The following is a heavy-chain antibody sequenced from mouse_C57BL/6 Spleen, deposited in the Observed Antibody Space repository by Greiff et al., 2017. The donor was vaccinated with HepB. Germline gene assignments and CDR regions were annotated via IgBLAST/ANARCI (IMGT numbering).Heavy chain of an antibody. Sequence: EVKLVESGGGLVKPGGSLKLSCAASGFTFSSYAMSWVRQTPEKRLEWVATISDGGSYAYYPDNVKGRFTISRDNAKNNLYLQMSHLKSEDTAMYYCARDPYRFAYWGQGTLVTVSA. CDR3: ARDPYRFAY. CDR2: ISDGGSYA. CDR1: GFTFSSYA. J-gene: IGHJ3*01. D-gene: IGHD6-5*01. V-gene: IGHV5-4*01.